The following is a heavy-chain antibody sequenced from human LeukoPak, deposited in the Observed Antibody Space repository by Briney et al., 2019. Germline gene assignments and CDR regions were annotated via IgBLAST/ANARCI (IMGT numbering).Heavy chain of an antibody. J-gene: IGHJ4*02. Sequence: PSEPLSLTCTVSGRSTSSSSHYWGWIRQSPGKGLEWIGSIYYSGTTYYNPSLKSRVTISVDTSKNQFSLKVSSVTAADTAVYYCARRGEGIQLDYWGQGTLVTVSS. CDR1: GRSTSSSSHY. V-gene: IGHV4-39*01. D-gene: IGHD5-18*01. CDR3: ARRGEGIQLDY. CDR2: IYYSGTT.